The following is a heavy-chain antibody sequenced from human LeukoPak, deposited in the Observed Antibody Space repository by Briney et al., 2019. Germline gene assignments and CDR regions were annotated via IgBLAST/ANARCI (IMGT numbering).Heavy chain of an antibody. V-gene: IGHV3-48*02. Sequence: PGGSLRLSCTASGFAFSSYSMNWVRQAPGKGLEWVSYISGSSSTIFFADSIKGRFTISRDNAKNSLYMQMNSLRDEDTAVYYCARTSGISLREYFDHWGQGALVTVSS. J-gene: IGHJ4*02. D-gene: IGHD2/OR15-2a*01. CDR3: ARTSGISLREYFDH. CDR2: ISGSSSTI. CDR1: GFAFSSYS.